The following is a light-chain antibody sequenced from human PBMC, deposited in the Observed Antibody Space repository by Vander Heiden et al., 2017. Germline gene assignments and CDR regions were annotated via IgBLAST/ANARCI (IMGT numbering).Light chain of an antibody. CDR2: GAS. CDR1: QSVSSSY. V-gene: IGKV3-20*01. J-gene: IGKJ4*01. CDR3: QQYGSSGT. Sequence: EIMLTQSPGTLSLSPGDRATLPCSASQSVSSSYLAWYQQKPGQAPRLLIYGASSRATGIPDRFSGSGSGTDFTLTISRLEPEDFAVYYCQQYGSSGTFGGGTKVEIK.